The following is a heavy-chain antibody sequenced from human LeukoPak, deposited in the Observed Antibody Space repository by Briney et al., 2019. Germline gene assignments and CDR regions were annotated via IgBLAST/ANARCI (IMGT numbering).Heavy chain of an antibody. Sequence: ASVKVSCRASGYTFTTYAINWVRQAPGQGLEYMGWIRTNTGSPTYAQGFTGRFVFSLDTSVNTAYLQISSLKAGDTAVYYCAKDLDSAAFDIWGQGTMVTVSS. CDR3: AKDLDSAAFDI. CDR2: IRTNTGSP. CDR1: GYTFTTYA. J-gene: IGHJ3*02. D-gene: IGHD2-15*01. V-gene: IGHV7-4-1*02.